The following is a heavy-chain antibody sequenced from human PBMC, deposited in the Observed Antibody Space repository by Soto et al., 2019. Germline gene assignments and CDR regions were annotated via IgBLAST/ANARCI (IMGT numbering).Heavy chain of an antibody. CDR2: VYHSGNT. CDR3: ARGERQQQRDY. J-gene: IGHJ4*02. V-gene: IGHV4-4*02. D-gene: IGHD6-13*01. Sequence: SETLSLTCAVSGDSISSDKWWSWVRQPPGKGLEWIGEVYHSGNTNYNPYHKSRVIISVDKSKNQFSLKLSSVTDADTAMYYCARGERQQQRDYWGQGTLVTVS. CDR1: GDSISSDKW.